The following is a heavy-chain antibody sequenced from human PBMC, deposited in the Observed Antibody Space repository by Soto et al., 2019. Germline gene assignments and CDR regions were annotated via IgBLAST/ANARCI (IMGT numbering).Heavy chain of an antibody. CDR3: AREGGSYYFDY. CDR2: ISSNGGST. V-gene: IGHV3-64*01. CDR1: GFTFSSYA. Sequence: EVQLVESGGGLVQPGGSLRLSCAASGFTFSSYAMHWVRQAPGKGLEYVSAISSNGGSTYYANSVKGRFTISRDNSKNTLYLQMVSLRAEDMAVYYCAREGGSYYFDYWGQGTLVTVSS. D-gene: IGHD1-26*01. J-gene: IGHJ4*02.